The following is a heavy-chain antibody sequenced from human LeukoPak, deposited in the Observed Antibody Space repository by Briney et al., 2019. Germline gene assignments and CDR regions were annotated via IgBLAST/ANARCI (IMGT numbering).Heavy chain of an antibody. D-gene: IGHD3-9*01. CDR3: ARLYVLRYFDWSADAFDI. Sequence: PGGSLRLSRAASGFTFSTSGMNWVRQAPGKGLEWVSAISSSSSYMYYADSVKGRFSISRDNAKRSLYLQMNSLRAEDTAVYYCARLYVLRYFDWSADAFDIWGQGTMVTVSS. CDR1: GFTFSTSG. V-gene: IGHV3-21*01. J-gene: IGHJ3*02. CDR2: ISSSSSYM.